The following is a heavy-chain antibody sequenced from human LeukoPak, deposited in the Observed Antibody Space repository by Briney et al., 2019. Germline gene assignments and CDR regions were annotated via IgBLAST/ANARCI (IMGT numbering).Heavy chain of an antibody. D-gene: IGHD2-2*02. Sequence: SETLSLTCTVSGGSISSYCWSWIRQPPGKGLEWIGYIYYSGSTNYNPSLKSRVTISVDTSKNQFSLKLSSVTAADTAVYYCASGQGISAYNYWGQGTLVTVSS. CDR2: IYYSGST. J-gene: IGHJ4*02. CDR3: ASGQGISAYNY. CDR1: GGSISSYC. V-gene: IGHV4-59*01.